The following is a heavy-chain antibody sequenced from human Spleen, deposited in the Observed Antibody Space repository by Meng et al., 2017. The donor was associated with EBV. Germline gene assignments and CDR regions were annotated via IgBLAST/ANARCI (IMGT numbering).Heavy chain of an antibody. CDR2: IYWDDDK. D-gene: IGHD2-15*01. J-gene: IGHJ4*02. CDR1: GFSLSTNGVG. V-gene: IGHV2-5*02. Sequence: IPLKESGPTLGTPTQTLTLTCTFSGFSLSTNGVGVGWIRQPPGKALEWLALIYWDDDKRYSPSLKSRLTITKDTSKNYVVLTMTNMDPVDTATYYCAHSAAYCRGGSCYDYWGQGTLVTVSS. CDR3: AHSAAYCRGGSCYDY.